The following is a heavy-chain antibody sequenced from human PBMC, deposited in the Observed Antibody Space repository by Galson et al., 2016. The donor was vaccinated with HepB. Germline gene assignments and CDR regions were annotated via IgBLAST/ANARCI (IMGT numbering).Heavy chain of an antibody. CDR2: ISWDGRSP. D-gene: IGHD3-10*01. V-gene: IGHV3-43*01. CDR3: GKDWGSLWESSGKGMDV. CDR1: GFTFDDYT. Sequence: SLRLSCAASGFTFDDYTMHWVRQAPGKGLEWVALISWDGRSPDYADSVRGRFTISRDNRQNILYLQMNSLTTEDTALYYCGKDWGSLWESSGKGMDVWGQRSPVSVSS. J-gene: IGHJ6*02.